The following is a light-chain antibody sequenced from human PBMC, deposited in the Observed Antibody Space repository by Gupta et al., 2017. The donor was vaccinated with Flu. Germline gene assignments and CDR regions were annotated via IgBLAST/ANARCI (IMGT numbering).Light chain of an antibody. V-gene: IGLV2-18*02. Sequence: QSALTQPPSVSGSPGQSVTISCTGTSSDVGTYNRVSWYQQPPGTAPKLMIYEVSNRPSGVPDRFSGSKSGNTASLTISGLQCEDEADYYCSSYTISYTYVFETGTKVTVL. CDR1: SSDVGTYNR. CDR3: SSYTISYTYV. J-gene: IGLJ1*01. CDR2: EVS.